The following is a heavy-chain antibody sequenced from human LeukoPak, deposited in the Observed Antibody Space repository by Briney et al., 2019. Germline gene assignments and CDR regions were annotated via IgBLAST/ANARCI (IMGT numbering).Heavy chain of an antibody. D-gene: IGHD5-24*01. V-gene: IGHV3-7*02. CDR2: IKHDGSDK. CDR3: ARGRDGYNIDY. CDR1: GFTFSNYW. J-gene: IGHJ4*02. Sequence: GGSLRLSCAASGFTFSNYWMTWVRQAPGKGLEWVANIKHDGSDKYYVDSVKGRFTIPRDNAKNSLYLQMNSLRAEDTAVYYCARGRDGYNIDYWGQGTLVTVSS.